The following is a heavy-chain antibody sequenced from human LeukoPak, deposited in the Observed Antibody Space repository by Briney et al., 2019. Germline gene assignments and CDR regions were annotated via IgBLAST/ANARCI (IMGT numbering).Heavy chain of an antibody. CDR1: GGSISSGGYY. V-gene: IGHV4-31*03. Sequence: PSQTLSLTCTVSGGSISSGGYYWSWIRQHPGKGLEWIGYIYYSGSTYYNPSLKSRVTISVDTSKNQFSLKLSSVTAADTAVYYCARTLYSSGWSAGRYFDYWGQGTLVTVSS. J-gene: IGHJ4*02. CDR3: ARTLYSSGWSAGRYFDY. CDR2: IYYSGST. D-gene: IGHD6-19*01.